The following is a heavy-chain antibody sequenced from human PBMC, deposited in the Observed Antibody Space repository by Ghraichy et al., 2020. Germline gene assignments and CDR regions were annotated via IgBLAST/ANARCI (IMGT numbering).Heavy chain of an antibody. J-gene: IGHJ3*02. CDR1: GGTFSSYT. V-gene: IGHV1-69*02. CDR2: IIPILGIA. CDR3: ASGRDGFKNDAFDI. D-gene: IGHD5-24*01. Sequence: SVKVSCKASGGTFSSYTISWVRQAPGQGLEWMGRIIPILGIANYAQKFQGRVTITADKSTSTAYMELSSLRSEDTAVYYCASGRDGFKNDAFDIWGQGTMVTVSS.